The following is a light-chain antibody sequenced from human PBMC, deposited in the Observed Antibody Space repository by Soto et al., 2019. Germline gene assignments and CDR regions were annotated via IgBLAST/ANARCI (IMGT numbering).Light chain of an antibody. CDR1: QSVSSY. J-gene: IGKJ4*01. CDR3: QKHDNAPLT. Sequence: EIVLTQSPATLSLSPGERATLSCRASQSVSSYLAWYQQKPGQAPRLLIYGASTRATGIPARFSGSGSGTEFTLTISSLQPEDVATYYCQKHDNAPLTFGGGTKVDIK. CDR2: GAS. V-gene: IGKV3-11*01.